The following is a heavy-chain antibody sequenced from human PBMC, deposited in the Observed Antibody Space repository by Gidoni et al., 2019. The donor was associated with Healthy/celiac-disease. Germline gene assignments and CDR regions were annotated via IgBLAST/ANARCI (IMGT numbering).Heavy chain of an antibody. Sequence: VRLVESGGGVVRLGGAGRLSCAASGCPFMSSGMHGVRQAPGKGLEWVAVISYDGSNKYYADSVKGRFTISRDNSKNTLYLQMNSLRAEDTAVYYCAKDRLYSSGWYYFDYWGQGTLVTVSS. D-gene: IGHD6-19*01. V-gene: IGHV3-30*18. CDR2: ISYDGSNK. CDR3: AKDRLYSSGWYYFDY. J-gene: IGHJ4*02. CDR1: GCPFMSSG.